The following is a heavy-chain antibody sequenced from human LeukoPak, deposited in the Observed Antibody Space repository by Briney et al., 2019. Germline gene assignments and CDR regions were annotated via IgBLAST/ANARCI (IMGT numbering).Heavy chain of an antibody. CDR3: ATIKRGDIYGYFDC. V-gene: IGHV4-59*11. CDR2: LYDSVRT. CDR1: GGSISSHY. J-gene: IGHJ4*02. D-gene: IGHD5-18*01. Sequence: SETLSLTCTVSGGSISSHYWSWLRQPPGKGLEWIAYLYDSVRTKDNPSLKGPVTLSADTSKNQHSLRLSSVTAADTAVYYCATIKRGDIYGYFDCWGQGILVTVSS.